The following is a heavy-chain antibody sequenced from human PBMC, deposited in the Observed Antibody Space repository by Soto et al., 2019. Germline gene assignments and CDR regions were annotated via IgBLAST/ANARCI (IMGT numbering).Heavy chain of an antibody. D-gene: IGHD6-19*01. CDR1: GGSISSSSYY. CDR3: ARPRLARYYFDY. Sequence: ETLSLTCTVSGGSISSSSYYWGWIRQPPGKGLEWIGSIYYSGSTYYNPSLKSRVTVSVDTSKNQFSLKLSSVTAADTAVYYCARPRLARYYFDYWGQGTLVTVSS. J-gene: IGHJ4*02. CDR2: IYYSGST. V-gene: IGHV4-39*01.